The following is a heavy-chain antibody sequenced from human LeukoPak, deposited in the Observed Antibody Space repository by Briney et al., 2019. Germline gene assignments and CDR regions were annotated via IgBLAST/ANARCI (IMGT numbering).Heavy chain of an antibody. V-gene: IGHV4-30-4*01. J-gene: IGHJ5*02. D-gene: IGHD2-2*01. Sequence: SEALSLTCTVSGGSISSGDYYWSWIRQPPGKGLEWIGYIYYSGSTYYNPSLKSRVTISVDTSKNQFSLKLSSVTAADTAVYYCARVPLYCSSTSCYWFDPWGQGTLVTVSS. CDR1: GGSISSGDYY. CDR3: ARVPLYCSSTSCYWFDP. CDR2: IYYSGST.